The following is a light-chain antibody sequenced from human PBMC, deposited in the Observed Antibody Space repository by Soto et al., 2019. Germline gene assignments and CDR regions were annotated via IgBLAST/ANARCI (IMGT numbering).Light chain of an antibody. J-gene: IGLJ2*01. CDR1: NSDIGSYNL. CDR2: EVN. CDR3: CSYTSSGTLV. Sequence: QSALTQPASVSGSRGQSISISCAGTNSDIGSYNLVSWYQQHPGKAPKLMIYEVNTRPSGISNRFSGSKSGNTASLTISGLQVEDEADYYCCSYTSSGTLVFGGGTKLTVL. V-gene: IGLV2-23*02.